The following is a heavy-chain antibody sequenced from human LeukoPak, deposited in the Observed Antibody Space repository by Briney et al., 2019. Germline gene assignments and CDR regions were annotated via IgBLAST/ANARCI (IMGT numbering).Heavy chain of an antibody. J-gene: IGHJ3*02. D-gene: IGHD3-22*01. Sequence: PGGSLRLSCAASGFTFSSYSMNWVRQAPGKGLEWVSYISSSSSTIYYADSVKGRFTISRDNAKNSLYLQMNSLRAEDTAVYYCARAGLYYYDSSGYYPDAFDIWGQGTMVTVSS. CDR1: GFTFSSYS. CDR2: ISSSSSTI. CDR3: ARAGLYYYDSSGYYPDAFDI. V-gene: IGHV3-48*01.